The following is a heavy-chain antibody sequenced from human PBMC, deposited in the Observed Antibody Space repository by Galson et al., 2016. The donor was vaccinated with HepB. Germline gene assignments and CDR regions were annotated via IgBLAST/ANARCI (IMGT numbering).Heavy chain of an antibody. J-gene: IGHJ4*02. V-gene: IGHV3-30-3*01. CDR3: ARGGWVQLRGSSDL. Sequence: SLRLSCAASGFKFSSYTMHWVRQAPGKGLEWVSVILYDGSNTDHADSVRGRFSISRDNSKKTLYLQMNSLRPENTAVYHCARGGWVQLRGSSDLWGQGTLCTVSS. CDR1: GFKFSSYT. CDR2: ILYDGSNT. D-gene: IGHD5-24*01.